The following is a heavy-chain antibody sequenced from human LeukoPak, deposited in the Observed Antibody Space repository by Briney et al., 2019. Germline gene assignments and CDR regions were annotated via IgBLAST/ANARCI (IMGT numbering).Heavy chain of an antibody. V-gene: IGHV4-30-2*01. CDR3: ARHSRYYDYVWGSYRPYYFDY. Sequence: PSETLSLTCAVSGGSISSGGYSWSWIRQPPGKGLEWIGYIYHSGSTNYNPSLKSRVTISVDTSKNQFSLKLSSVTAADTAVYYCARHSRYYDYVWGSYRPYYFDYWGQGTLVTVSS. CDR1: GGSISSGGYS. CDR2: IYHSGST. J-gene: IGHJ4*02. D-gene: IGHD3-16*02.